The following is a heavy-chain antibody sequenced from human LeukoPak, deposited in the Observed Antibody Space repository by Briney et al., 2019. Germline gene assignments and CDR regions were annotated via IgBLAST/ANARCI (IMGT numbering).Heavy chain of an antibody. CDR1: GFTLSTYW. V-gene: IGHV3-7*01. CDR2: TNQEGSEK. Sequence: PGGSLRLSCAASGFTLSTYWMSWVRQAPGKGLEWVANTNQEGSEKYYVDSVKGRFTISKDNAKNALYLQMNSLRAEDTAVYYCARGPKWLDYWGQGTLVTVSS. J-gene: IGHJ4*02. D-gene: IGHD5-12*01. CDR3: ARGPKWLDY.